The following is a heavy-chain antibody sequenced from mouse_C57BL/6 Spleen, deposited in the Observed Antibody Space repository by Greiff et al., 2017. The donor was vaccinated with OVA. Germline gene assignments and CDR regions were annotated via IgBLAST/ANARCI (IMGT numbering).Heavy chain of an antibody. V-gene: IGHV1-26*01. CDR1: GYTFTDYY. Sequence: EVHLQQSGPELVKPGASVKISCKASGYTFTDYYMNWVKQSHGKSLEWIGDINPNNGGTSYNQKFKGKATLTVDKSSSTAYMELRSLTSEDSAVYYCASIYYDYEGYYFDYWGQGTTLTVSS. J-gene: IGHJ2*01. CDR2: INPNNGGT. CDR3: ASIYYDYEGYYFDY. D-gene: IGHD2-4*01.